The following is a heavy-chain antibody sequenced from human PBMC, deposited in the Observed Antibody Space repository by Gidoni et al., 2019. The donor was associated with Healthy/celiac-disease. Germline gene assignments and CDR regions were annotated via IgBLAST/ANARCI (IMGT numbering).Heavy chain of an antibody. CDR3: ARESRGGTYYDAHYYYYGMDV. J-gene: IGHJ6*02. CDR2: IYSGGST. V-gene: IGHV3-53*04. D-gene: IGHD3-3*01. Sequence: RLSCAASGFTVSSNYMSWVRQAPGKGREWVSVIYSGGSTYYADSVKGRFTISRHNSKNTLYLQMNSLRAEDTAVYYCARESRGGTYYDAHYYYYGMDVWGQGTTVTVSS. CDR1: GFTVSSNY.